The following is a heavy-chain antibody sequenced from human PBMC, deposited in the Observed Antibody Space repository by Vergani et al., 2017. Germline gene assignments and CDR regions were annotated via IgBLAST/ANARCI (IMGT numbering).Heavy chain of an antibody. CDR1: GFTFSSYA. CDR2: ISYDGSNK. Sequence: QVQLVESGGGVVQPGRSLRLSCAASGFTFSSYAMHWVRQAPAKGLAWVAVISYDGSNKYYADSVKGRFTIARDNSKNTLYLQMNSLRAEDTAVYYCARDRIGYCTKGVCWNYYYYMDVWGKGTTVTVSS. J-gene: IGHJ6*03. D-gene: IGHD2-8*01. V-gene: IGHV3-30*01. CDR3: ARDRIGYCTKGVCWNYYYYMDV.